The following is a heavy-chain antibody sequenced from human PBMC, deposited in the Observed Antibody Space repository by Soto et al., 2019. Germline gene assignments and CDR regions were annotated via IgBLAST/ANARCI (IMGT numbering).Heavy chain of an antibody. CDR2: ISYDGSNK. D-gene: IGHD3-10*01. Sequence: QVQLVESGGGVVQPGRSLRLSCAASGFTFSSYGMHWVRQAPGKGLEWVAVISYDGSNKYYADSVKGRFTISRDNSKNTRYLQMNSLRAEDTAVYYCAKARVWLAPRYGMDVWGQGTTVTVSS. J-gene: IGHJ6*02. CDR3: AKARVWLAPRYGMDV. CDR1: GFTFSSYG. V-gene: IGHV3-30*18.